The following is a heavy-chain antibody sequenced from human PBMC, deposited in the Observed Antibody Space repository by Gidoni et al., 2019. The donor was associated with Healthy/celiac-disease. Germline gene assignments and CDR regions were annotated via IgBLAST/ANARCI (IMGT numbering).Heavy chain of an antibody. V-gene: IGHV3-7*04. CDR3: ARDRDSSWHRFDYYYGMDV. CDR2: IKQDGSEK. Sequence: EVQLVESGGGLVQPGGSLRLSCAASGFTFSSYWMSWVRQAPGKGLEWVANIKQDGSEKYYVDSVKGRFTISRDNAKNSLYLQMNSLRAEDTAVYYCARDRDSSWHRFDYYYGMDVWGQGTTVTVSS. J-gene: IGHJ6*02. D-gene: IGHD6-13*01. CDR1: GFTFSSYW.